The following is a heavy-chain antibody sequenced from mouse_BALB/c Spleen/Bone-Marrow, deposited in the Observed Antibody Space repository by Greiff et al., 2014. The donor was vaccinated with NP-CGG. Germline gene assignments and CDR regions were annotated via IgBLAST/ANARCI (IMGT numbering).Heavy chain of an antibody. CDR3: ARYSYGSRGYYFDY. CDR2: IDPANGNT. D-gene: IGHD1-1*01. CDR1: GFNIKDTY. V-gene: IGHV14-3*02. J-gene: IGHJ2*01. Sequence: VQLQQSGAELVKPGASVKLSCTASGFNIKDTYMHWVKQRPEQGLEWIGRIDPANGNTKYDPKFQGKATITADTSSNTAYLQLSSRTSEDTAVYYCARYSYGSRGYYFDYWGQGTTLTVSS.